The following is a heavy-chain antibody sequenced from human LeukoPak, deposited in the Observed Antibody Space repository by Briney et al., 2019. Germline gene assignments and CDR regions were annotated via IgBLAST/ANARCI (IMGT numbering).Heavy chain of an antibody. V-gene: IGHV4-30-2*01. D-gene: IGHD6-25*01. CDR2: IYHSGST. J-gene: IGHJ6*02. Sequence: SETLSLTCAVSGGSISSGGYSWSWIRQPPGKGLEWIGYIYHSGSTYYNPSLKSRVTISVDRSKNQFSLKLSSVTAADTAVYYCARDGSEYGMDVWGQGTTVTVSS. CDR1: GGSISSGGYS. CDR3: ARDGSEYGMDV.